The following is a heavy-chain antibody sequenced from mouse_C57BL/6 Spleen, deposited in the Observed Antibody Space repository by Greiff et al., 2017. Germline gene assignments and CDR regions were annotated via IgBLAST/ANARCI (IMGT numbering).Heavy chain of an antibody. CDR2: ISSGGDYI. J-gene: IGHJ4*01. CDR3: TRGDGYYPYAMDY. CDR1: GFTFSSYA. V-gene: IGHV5-9-1*02. Sequence: EVKLVESGEGLVKPGGSLKLSCAASGFTFSSYAMSWVRQTPEKRLEWVAYISSGGDYIYYADTVKGRFTISRDNARNTLYLQMSSLKSEDTAMYYCTRGDGYYPYAMDYWGQGTSVTVSS. D-gene: IGHD2-3*01.